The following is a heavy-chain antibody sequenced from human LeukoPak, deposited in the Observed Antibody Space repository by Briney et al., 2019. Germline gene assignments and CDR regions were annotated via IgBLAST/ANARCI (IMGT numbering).Heavy chain of an antibody. V-gene: IGHV1-2*02. CDR2: INPNSGDT. CDR3: ARYGCGSTSCYLDY. D-gene: IGHD2-2*01. Sequence: AASVKVSCKASGYNFTKYYMHWVRQAPGQGLECMGWINPNSGDTNYAQNFQDRVTMTRDTSISTAYMELSWLRSDDTAVYYCARYGCGSTSCYLDYWGQGTLVTVSS. CDR1: GYNFTKYY. J-gene: IGHJ4*02.